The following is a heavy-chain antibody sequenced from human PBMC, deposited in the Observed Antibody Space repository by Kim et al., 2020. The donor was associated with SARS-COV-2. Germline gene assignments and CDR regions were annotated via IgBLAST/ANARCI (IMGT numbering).Heavy chain of an antibody. CDR2: ISWNSGSI. Sequence: GGSLRLSCAASGFTFGDYAMHWVRQAPGKGLEWVSGISWNSGSIGYADSVKGRFTISRDNAKNSLYLQMNSLRAEDTALYYCAKAAKLLWFGEPSFYFDYWGQGTLVTVSS. D-gene: IGHD3-10*01. V-gene: IGHV3-9*01. CDR1: GFTFGDYA. J-gene: IGHJ4*02. CDR3: AKAAKLLWFGEPSFYFDY.